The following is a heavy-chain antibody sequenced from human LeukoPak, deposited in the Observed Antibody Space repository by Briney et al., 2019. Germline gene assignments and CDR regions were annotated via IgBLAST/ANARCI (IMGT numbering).Heavy chain of an antibody. CDR1: GYTLTELS. D-gene: IGHD3-16*02. V-gene: IGHV1-24*01. CDR2: FDPEDSET. Sequence: ASVKVSCKGSGYTLTELSMHWVRQAPGKGLEWMGGFDPEDSETIYAQKFQGRVTMTEDTSTDTAYMELISLRSEDTAVYYCATVTITFGGVIVNNWFDPWGQGTLVTVSS. CDR3: ATVTITFGGVIVNNWFDP. J-gene: IGHJ5*02.